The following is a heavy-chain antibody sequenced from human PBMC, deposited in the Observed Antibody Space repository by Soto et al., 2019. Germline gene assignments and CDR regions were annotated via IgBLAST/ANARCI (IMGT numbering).Heavy chain of an antibody. CDR1: GYPFTSYG. V-gene: IGHV1-18*01. Sequence: QVQLVQSGAEVKKPGASVKVSCKTSGYPFTSYGINWVRQAPGQGPEWMGWISAYNGKTSYTQKFQGRVTMTTDTSTTTAYRELRSLRSDDTAVYYCAGDRRIAVTGLLHYWGQGTLVTVSS. D-gene: IGHD6-19*01. J-gene: IGHJ4*02. CDR3: AGDRRIAVTGLLHY. CDR2: ISAYNGKT.